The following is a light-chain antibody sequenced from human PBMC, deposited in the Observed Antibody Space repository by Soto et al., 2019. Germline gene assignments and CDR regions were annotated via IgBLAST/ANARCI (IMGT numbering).Light chain of an antibody. CDR3: QQYYNTPYT. CDR1: QSVLYSSKNRNY. V-gene: IGKV4-1*01. J-gene: IGKJ2*01. CDR2: WAS. Sequence: DIVMTQSPDSLAVSLGERATINCKSSQSVLYSSKNRNYLAWYQQKPGQPPKLLIYWASTRESGVPDRFSGSGSGTDFTLTSSSLQAEDVAVYYCQQYYNTPYTFGQGTNLEIK.